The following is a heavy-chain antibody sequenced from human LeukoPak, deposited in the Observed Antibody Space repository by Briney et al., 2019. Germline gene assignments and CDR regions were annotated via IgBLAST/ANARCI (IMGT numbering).Heavy chain of an antibody. J-gene: IGHJ4*02. Sequence: ASVKVSCKASGFTFTTYGISRVRQAPGQGLEWMGWISVYNGNTNYQQKFQGRVTMTTDTSTSTAYMELRSLRSDDTAVYYCARDATRSVIVGAEDGFDYWGQGTLVTVSS. V-gene: IGHV1-18*01. CDR2: ISVYNGNT. D-gene: IGHD1-26*01. CDR1: GFTFTTYG. CDR3: ARDATRSVIVGAEDGFDY.